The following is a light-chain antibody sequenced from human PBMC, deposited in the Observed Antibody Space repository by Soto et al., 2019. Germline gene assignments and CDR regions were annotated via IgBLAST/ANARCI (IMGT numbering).Light chain of an antibody. Sequence: DMEMTQSPSSLSASVGDRVTITCRASQSISNYLNWYQHKPGKDPKLLIYAASSLQSGVPTRFSGSGSGTDFTLTINSLQPEDFATYYCQQSYGTPLTFGGGTKMEI. CDR2: AAS. CDR3: QQSYGTPLT. V-gene: IGKV1-39*01. J-gene: IGKJ4*01. CDR1: QSISNY.